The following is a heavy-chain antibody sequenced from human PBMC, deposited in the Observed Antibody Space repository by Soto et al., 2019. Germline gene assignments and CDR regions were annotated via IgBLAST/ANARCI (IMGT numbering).Heavy chain of an antibody. CDR2: ISYDGSDK. D-gene: IGHD5-18*01. V-gene: IGHV3-30*18. CDR3: AKDINSARDGYHYGADY. CDR1: GFTFSTYG. Sequence: QVHLVESGGGVVQPGRSLRLSCAASGFTFSTYGIHWVRQAPGEGLEWVAIISYDGSDKWYVDSVKGRFTVSRDNSKNTLYLPMNSLRPEDTAIYYCAKDINSARDGYHYGADYWGQGTLVTVSS. J-gene: IGHJ4*02.